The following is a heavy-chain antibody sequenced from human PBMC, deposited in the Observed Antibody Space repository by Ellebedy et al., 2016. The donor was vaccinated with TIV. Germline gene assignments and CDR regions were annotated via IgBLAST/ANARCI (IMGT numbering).Heavy chain of an antibody. CDR1: GYTFTTYA. CDR2: INAGIGNT. D-gene: IGHD3-9*01. J-gene: IGHJ6*02. V-gene: IGHV1-3*01. CDR3: ARRFDIVTGSYPRGYYGLDI. Sequence: AASVKVSCKASGYTFTTYAIHWVRQAPGQRPEWMGWINAGIGNTKYSEKFQGRVTITTDTSASTAYMELSNLRSEETAVYYCARRFDIVTGSYPRGYYGLDIWGQGTTVTVSS.